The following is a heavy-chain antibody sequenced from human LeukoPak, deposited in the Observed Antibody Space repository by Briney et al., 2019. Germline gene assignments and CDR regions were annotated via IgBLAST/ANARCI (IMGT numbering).Heavy chain of an antibody. Sequence: PGGSLKLSCAASGFTFSGATMHWVRQASGRGLEWVGRIRDKADDFATLYAASVKGRFTVSRDDSKNTAYLQMNSLKTEDTAVYYCTPDGGDEGDSWGQGTLVTVSS. D-gene: IGHD2-21*02. V-gene: IGHV3-73*01. CDR3: TPDGGDEGDS. J-gene: IGHJ4*02. CDR2: IRDKADDFAT. CDR1: GFTFSGAT.